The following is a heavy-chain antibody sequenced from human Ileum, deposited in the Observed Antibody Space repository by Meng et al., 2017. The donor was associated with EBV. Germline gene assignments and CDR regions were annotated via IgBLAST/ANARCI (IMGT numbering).Heavy chain of an antibody. CDR1: GGSIISSKW. Sequence: GQLQEAGPRLGKPSGTVSLTCAVSGGSIISSKWWSWVRQSPGTGLEWIGEIYHHGTTNYNPSLKSRVTISVDTSKNKFFLNLTSLTAADTAVYYCARLDSSGYYFGGWFDPWGQGILVTVSS. J-gene: IGHJ5*02. CDR2: IYHHGTT. D-gene: IGHD3-22*01. CDR3: ARLDSSGYYFGGWFDP. V-gene: IGHV4-4*02.